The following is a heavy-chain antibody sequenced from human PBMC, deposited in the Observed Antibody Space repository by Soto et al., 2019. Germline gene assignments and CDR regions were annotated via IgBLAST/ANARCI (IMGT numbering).Heavy chain of an antibody. J-gene: IGHJ4*02. V-gene: IGHV4-59*01. CDR1: GGSISNYY. D-gene: IGHD2-2*01. CDR3: ARAVLPATAPFDY. CDR2: IYYSGST. Sequence: SETLSLTCIVSGGSISNYYWSWIRQPPGKGLEWIGYIYYSGSTNYNPSLQSRVTISVDTSKNQFSLKLSSVTAADTAVYYCARAVLPATAPFDYWGQGTLVTSPQ.